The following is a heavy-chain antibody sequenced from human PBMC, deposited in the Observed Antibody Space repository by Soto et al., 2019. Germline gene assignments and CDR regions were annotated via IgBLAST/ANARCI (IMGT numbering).Heavy chain of an antibody. CDR1: SGSISSSNW. D-gene: IGHD2-21*01. CDR3: ARVGAYCGGDCYRTFDL. CDR2: IYHSGSP. V-gene: IGHV4-4*02. Sequence: QVQLQESGPGLVKPSGTLSLTCAVSSGSISSSNWWSWVRQPPGKGLEWIGEIYHSGSPNYNPSLKSRVTISVDKSKNQFSLKLSSVTAADTAVYYCARVGAYCGGDCYRTFDLWGRGTLVTVSS. J-gene: IGHJ2*01.